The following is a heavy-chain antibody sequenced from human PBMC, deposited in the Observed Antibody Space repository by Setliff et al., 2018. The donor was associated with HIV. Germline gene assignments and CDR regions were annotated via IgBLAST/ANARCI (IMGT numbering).Heavy chain of an antibody. V-gene: IGHV4-61*02. D-gene: IGHD2-2*01. Sequence: SETLSLTCTVSGGSISSGSNYWSWIRQPAGKGLEWIGRIYTTGSTNYNPSLKSRVTISVDTSKNQFFLKLSSVTAADTAVYYCVRGYCSSTTCYDDYYYMDVWGKGGTVTVS. CDR3: VRGYCSSTTCYDDYYYMDV. CDR2: IYTTGST. CDR1: GGSISSGSNY. J-gene: IGHJ6*03.